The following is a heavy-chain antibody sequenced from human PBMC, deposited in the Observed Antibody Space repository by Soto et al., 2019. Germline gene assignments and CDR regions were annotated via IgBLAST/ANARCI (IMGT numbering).Heavy chain of an antibody. D-gene: IGHD3-3*01. Sequence: ASVKVSCKASGYTFTSYYMHWVRQAPGQGLEWMGIINPSSGSTSYAQKFQGRVTMTRDTSTSTVYMELSSLRSEDTAVYYCARGGLPYDFWSGYYFIPEGKYGMDVWGQRTTVT. CDR1: GYTFTSYY. V-gene: IGHV1-46*01. J-gene: IGHJ6*02. CDR3: ARGGLPYDFWSGYYFIPEGKYGMDV. CDR2: INPSSGST.